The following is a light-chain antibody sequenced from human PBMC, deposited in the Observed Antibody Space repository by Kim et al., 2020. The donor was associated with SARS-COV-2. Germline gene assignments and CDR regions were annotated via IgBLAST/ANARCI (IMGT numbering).Light chain of an antibody. CDR3: NSLDNTYRHGA. V-gene: IGLV3-19*01. Sequence: SSELTQDPAVSVALGQTVKITCQGHTLTTYSAIWYQQRPGQAPLLVIYDENNRPSGIPDRFSGSRSGNTASLTITGAQADDEADYYCNSLDNTYRHGAFGGGTQLTVL. CDR1: TLTTYS. CDR2: DEN. J-gene: IGLJ2*01.